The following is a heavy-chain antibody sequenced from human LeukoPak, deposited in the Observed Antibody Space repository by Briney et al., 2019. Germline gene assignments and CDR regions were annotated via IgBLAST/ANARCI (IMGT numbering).Heavy chain of an antibody. CDR3: ASYSASGAYFGQ. CDR2: IYSSGNT. D-gene: IGHD6-13*01. CDR1: GVSVSSYY. V-gene: IGHV4-4*07. J-gene: IGHJ4*02. Sequence: SETLSLTCTVSGVSVSSYYWSWIRQPAGKGLEWIGRIYSSGNTNYNPSLKSRVTMSVDTSQNQFSLKLGSVTAADTALYFCASYSASGAYFGQWGQGTLVTVSS.